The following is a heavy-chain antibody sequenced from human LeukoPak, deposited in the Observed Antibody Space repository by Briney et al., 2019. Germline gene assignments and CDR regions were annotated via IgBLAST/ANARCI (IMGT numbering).Heavy chain of an antibody. V-gene: IGHV4-4*07. CDR3: ARVHSSSWYVPFLDV. CDR2: IYTSGST. J-gene: IGHJ6*04. Sequence: SETLSLTCTVSGGSISSYYWSWIRQPAGKGLEWIGRIYTSGSTNYNPSLKSRVTMSVDTSKNQFSLKLSSVTAADTAVYYCARVHSSSWYVPFLDVWGKGTTVTVSS. CDR1: GGSISSYY. D-gene: IGHD6-13*01.